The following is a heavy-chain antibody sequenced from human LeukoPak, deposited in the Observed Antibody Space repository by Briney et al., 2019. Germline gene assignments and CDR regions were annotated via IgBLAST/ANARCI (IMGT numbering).Heavy chain of an antibody. Sequence: SETLSLTCTVSGGSISSSTYYWGWIRQPPGKVLEWIGNLYYSGSTYFNPSLKSRVTISVDTPKNQFSVQLSSVTAADTAVYYCARQAISGYDPPPFDSWGQGTLVTVSS. CDR1: GGSISSSTYY. V-gene: IGHV4-39*01. D-gene: IGHD5-12*01. CDR3: ARQAISGYDPPPFDS. CDR2: LYYSGST. J-gene: IGHJ4*02.